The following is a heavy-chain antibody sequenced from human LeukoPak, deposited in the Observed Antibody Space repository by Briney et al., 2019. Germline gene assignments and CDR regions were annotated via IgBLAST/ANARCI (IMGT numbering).Heavy chain of an antibody. D-gene: IGHD6-13*01. V-gene: IGHV4-59*01. CDR1: GVSISSYY. CDR2: IYYSGST. Sequence: SETLSLTCAVSGVSISSYYWSWIRQPPGKGLEWIGYIYYSGSTNYNPSLKSRVTISVDTSKNQFSLKLSSVTAADTAVYYCARGYSSSWPLDYWGQGTLVTVS. CDR3: ARGYSSSWPLDY. J-gene: IGHJ4*02.